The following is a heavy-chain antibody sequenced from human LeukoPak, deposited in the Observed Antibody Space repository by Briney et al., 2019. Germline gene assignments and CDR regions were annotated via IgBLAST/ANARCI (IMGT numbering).Heavy chain of an antibody. CDR3: AREYNSRATFDY. CDR2: IHSSGNYI. J-gene: IGHJ4*02. D-gene: IGHD1-14*01. CDR1: GFTFSSYA. Sequence: PGGSLRLSCAASGFTFSSYAMSWVRQAPGKGLEWISYIHSSGNYIFDAASVKGRFTVSRDNARNSLYLQMNSLRAEDTAIYYCAREYNSRATFDYWGQGTLVTVSS. V-gene: IGHV3-21*05.